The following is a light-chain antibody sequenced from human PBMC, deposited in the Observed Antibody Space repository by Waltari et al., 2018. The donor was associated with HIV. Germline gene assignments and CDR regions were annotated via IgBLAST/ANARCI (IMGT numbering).Light chain of an antibody. CDR2: GAD. CDR1: SSNIGSNS. V-gene: IGLV1-44*01. CDR3: AAWDDSLNGYV. Sequence: QSVLTQPPSASGTPGQRVTISCSGSSSNIGSNSVNWYQQLPVTAPKLLIYGADQRPSGAPDRFPGSKSGTSASLAISGPQSEDEAVYFCAAWDDSLNGYVFGAGTKVTVL. J-gene: IGLJ1*01.